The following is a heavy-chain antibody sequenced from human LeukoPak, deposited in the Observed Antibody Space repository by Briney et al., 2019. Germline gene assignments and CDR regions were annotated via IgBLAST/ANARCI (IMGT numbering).Heavy chain of an antibody. Sequence: PGGSLRLSCAASGFTFSSYGMHWVRQAPGKGLEWVAVISYDGSNKYYADSVKGRFTISRDNSKNTLYLQMNSLRAEDTAVYYCAKAAHDSSGYYPYYFDYWGQGTLVTVSS. CDR3: AKAAHDSSGYYPYYFDY. CDR2: ISYDGSNK. J-gene: IGHJ4*02. CDR1: GFTFSSYG. V-gene: IGHV3-30*18. D-gene: IGHD3-22*01.